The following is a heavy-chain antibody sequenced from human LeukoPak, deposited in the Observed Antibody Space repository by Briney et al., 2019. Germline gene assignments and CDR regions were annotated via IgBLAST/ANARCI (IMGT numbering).Heavy chain of an antibody. D-gene: IGHD3-22*01. V-gene: IGHV3-53*01. Sequence: GGSLRLSCAASGFTVSSNYMSWVRHAPGKGLEGVSVIYSGGSTYYADSVKGRFTISRDNSKNTLYLQMNSLRAEDTAVYYCARDSSGYYYGYWGQGTLVTVSS. CDR1: GFTVSSNY. CDR2: IYSGGST. J-gene: IGHJ4*02. CDR3: ARDSSGYYYGY.